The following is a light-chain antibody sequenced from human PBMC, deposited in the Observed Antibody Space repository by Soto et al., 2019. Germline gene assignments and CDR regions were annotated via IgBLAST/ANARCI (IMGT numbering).Light chain of an antibody. V-gene: IGKV1-39*01. J-gene: IGKJ4*01. CDR3: QQSYSTPDT. Sequence: DIPMTQSPSSLSASVGDRVTITCRASQSISSYLNWYQQKPWQAPKLLIYAASSLQSGVPSRFSGSGSGTDFTLTISSLQPEDFATYYCQQSYSTPDTFGGGTKVEIK. CDR2: AAS. CDR1: QSISSY.